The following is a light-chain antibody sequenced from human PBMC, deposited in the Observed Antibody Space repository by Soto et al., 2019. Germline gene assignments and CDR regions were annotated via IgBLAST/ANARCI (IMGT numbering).Light chain of an antibody. CDR1: QGINSY. J-gene: IGKJ4*01. CDR2: TAS. V-gene: IGKV1-9*01. CDR3: QQLYTYPLS. Sequence: DIRLTQSPSFLSASVGDRVTVTCRASQGINSYLAWYQQKPGKAPKLLIYTASTLQSGVPSRFSVSGSWTEFTLTITSLQPEDFAAYYCQQLYTYPLSFGGGTKVEIK.